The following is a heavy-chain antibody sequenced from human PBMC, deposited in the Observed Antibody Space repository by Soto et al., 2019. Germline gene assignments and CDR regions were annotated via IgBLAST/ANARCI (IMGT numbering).Heavy chain of an antibody. V-gene: IGHV3-74*01. Sequence: EVQLVESGGGLVQPGGSLRLSCAASGFTFSRYSFNWVRQAPGKGLVWVSNINSIGSSISYADSVKGRFTITSDNAKNTMYLQMNIHRAEDTAVYYCARAAYSSSQTSRFDPWGQGTLVTVSS. CDR1: GFTFSRYS. CDR2: INSIGSSI. J-gene: IGHJ5*02. CDR3: ARAAYSSSQTSRFDP. D-gene: IGHD6-13*01.